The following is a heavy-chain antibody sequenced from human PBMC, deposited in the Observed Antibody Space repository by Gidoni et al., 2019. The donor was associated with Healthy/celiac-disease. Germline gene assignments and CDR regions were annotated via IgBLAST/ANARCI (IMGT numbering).Heavy chain of an antibody. CDR3: ARDRNYDFWSANWFDP. J-gene: IGHJ5*02. D-gene: IGHD3-3*01. CDR1: GFTFSSYS. Sequence: EVQLVESGGGLVKPGGSLRLSCAASGFTFSSYSMNWVRQAPGKGLEWVSSISSSSSYIYYADSVKGRFTISRDNAKNSLYLQMNSLRAEDTAVYYCARDRNYDFWSANWFDPWGQGTLVTVSS. CDR2: ISSSSSYI. V-gene: IGHV3-21*01.